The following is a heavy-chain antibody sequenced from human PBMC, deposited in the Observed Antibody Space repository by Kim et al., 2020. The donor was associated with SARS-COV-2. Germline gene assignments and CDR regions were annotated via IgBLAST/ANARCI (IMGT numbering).Heavy chain of an antibody. V-gene: IGHV3-7*04. D-gene: IGHD6-13*01. CDR3: ARLSIAAAGMVYYYGMDV. Sequence: KGRFTISRDNAKNSLYLQMNSLRAEDTAVYYCARLSIAAAGMVYYYGMDVWGQGTTVTVSS. J-gene: IGHJ6*02.